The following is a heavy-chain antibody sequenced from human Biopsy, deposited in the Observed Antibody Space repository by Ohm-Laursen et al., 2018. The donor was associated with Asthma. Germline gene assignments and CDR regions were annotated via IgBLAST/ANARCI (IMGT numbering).Heavy chain of an antibody. Sequence: LRLSCTASGFVFSQPGMHGLRQTPRKGRAWVATMSHDGTYKGYTDSVKGRFTISRDYSKSSLYLQMNSLKIEDTSTYYCVRDGGINVAPGEWSFDLWGRGTQVTVSS. CDR1: GFVFSQPG. J-gene: IGHJ2*01. CDR3: VRDGGINVAPGEWSFDL. CDR2: MSHDGTYK. D-gene: IGHD1-14*01. V-gene: IGHV3-30*04.